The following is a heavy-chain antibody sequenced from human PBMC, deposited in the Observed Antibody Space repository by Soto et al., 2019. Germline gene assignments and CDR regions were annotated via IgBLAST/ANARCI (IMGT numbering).Heavy chain of an antibody. CDR2: ISAYNGNT. CDR1: GYTFTSYG. D-gene: IGHD1-26*01. J-gene: IGHJ3*02. V-gene: IGHV1-18*01. Sequence: ASVKVSCKASGYTFTSYGISWVRQAPGQGLEWMGWISAYNGNTNYAQKPQGRVTMTTDTSTSTAYMELRSLRSDDTAVYYCARPGGSYYGPFDAFDIWGQGTMVTVSS. CDR3: ARPGGSYYGPFDAFDI.